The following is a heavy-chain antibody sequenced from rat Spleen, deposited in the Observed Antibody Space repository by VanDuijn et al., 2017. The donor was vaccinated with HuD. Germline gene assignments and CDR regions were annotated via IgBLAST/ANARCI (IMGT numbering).Heavy chain of an antibody. V-gene: IGHV2-6*01. CDR2: LSSGGNT. D-gene: IGHD1-12*01. CDR1: GFSLTSYT. J-gene: IGHJ2*01. CDR3: VRANRESYAHFDY. Sequence: QVQLKESGPGLVQPSQTLSLTCTVSGFSLTSYTVIWVRQPPGKGLEWIAALSSGGNTYYNSALKSRRAISRDISKSQVFLRMNSLQTEDTATYYCVRANRESYAHFDYWGQGVVVTVSS.